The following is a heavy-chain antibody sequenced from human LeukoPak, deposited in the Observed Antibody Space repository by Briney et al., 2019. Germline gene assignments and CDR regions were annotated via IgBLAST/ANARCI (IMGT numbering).Heavy chain of an antibody. Sequence: ASVKVSCKASGYTFTSYGISWVRQAPGQGLEWMGWISAYNGNTNYAQKLQGRVTMTTDTSTSTAYMELRSLRSDDTAVYYCAGGYDFWSGYYTGIPHPTSGYYMDVWGKGTTVTVSS. CDR1: GYTFTSYG. V-gene: IGHV1-18*01. D-gene: IGHD3-3*01. J-gene: IGHJ6*03. CDR3: AGGYDFWSGYYTGIPHPTSGYYMDV. CDR2: ISAYNGNT.